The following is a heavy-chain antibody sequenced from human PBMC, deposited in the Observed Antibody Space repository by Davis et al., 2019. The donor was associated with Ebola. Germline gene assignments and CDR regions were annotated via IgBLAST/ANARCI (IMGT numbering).Heavy chain of an antibody. CDR3: ARDYYDNSGDGFDI. D-gene: IGHD3-22*01. CDR1: GVMFSRYW. V-gene: IGHV3-7*01. J-gene: IGHJ3*02. CDR2: IKEDGSAT. Sequence: GESLKISCAASGVMFSRYWMIWVRQAPGKGLEWVANIKEDGSATNYVDSVKGRFTISRDNAKKSLYLQLNSLRADDTAMYYCARDYYDNSGDGFDIWGQGTMVTVSS.